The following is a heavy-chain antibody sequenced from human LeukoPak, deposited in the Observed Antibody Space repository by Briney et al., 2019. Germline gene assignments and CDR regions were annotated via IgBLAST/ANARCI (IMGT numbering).Heavy chain of an antibody. V-gene: IGHV3-23*01. J-gene: IGHJ3*02. CDR3: ASWYSGVAQDAFDI. Sequence: GGSLRLSCAASGFTFSSHAMSWVRQAPGKGLEWVSAISGSGGTTYYADSVKGRFTISRDNSKNTLYLQVNSLRAEDTAVYYCASWYSGVAQDAFDIWGQGTMVTVSS. CDR1: GFTFSSHA. D-gene: IGHD6-13*01. CDR2: ISGSGGTT.